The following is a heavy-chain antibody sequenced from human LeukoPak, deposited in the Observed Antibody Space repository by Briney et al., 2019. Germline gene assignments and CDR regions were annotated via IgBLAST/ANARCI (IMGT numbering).Heavy chain of an antibody. D-gene: IGHD6-19*01. CDR2: IYYSGST. Sequence: SETLSLTCTVSGGSISSYYWSWIRQPPGKGLEWIGYIYYSGSTNYNPSLKSRVTISVDTSKNQFSLKLSSVTAADTAVYYCARSPSGGWYSYWGQGTLVTVSS. J-gene: IGHJ4*02. CDR1: GGSISSYY. CDR3: ARSPSGGWYSY. V-gene: IGHV4-59*01.